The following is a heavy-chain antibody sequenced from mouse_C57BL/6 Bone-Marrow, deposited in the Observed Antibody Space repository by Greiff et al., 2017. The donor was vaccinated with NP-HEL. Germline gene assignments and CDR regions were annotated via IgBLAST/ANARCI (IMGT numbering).Heavy chain of an antibody. V-gene: IGHV1-75*01. CDR3: ASRAFWGRYDY. D-gene: IGHD1-1*01. J-gene: IGHJ2*01. CDR2: IFPGSGST. CDR1: GYTFTDYY. Sequence: QVQLQQSGPELVKPGASVKISCKASGYTFTDYYINWVKQRPGQGLEWIGWIFPGSGSTYYNEKFKSKATLTVDTSSSTAYMQLSSLTSEDSAVYYCASRAFWGRYDYWGQGTTLTVSS.